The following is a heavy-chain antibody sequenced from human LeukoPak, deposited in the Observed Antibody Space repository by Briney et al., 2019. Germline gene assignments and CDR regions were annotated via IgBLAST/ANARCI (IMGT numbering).Heavy chain of an antibody. J-gene: IGHJ4*02. V-gene: IGHV3-48*03. CDR3: ARGADIVVVVAATYYFDY. D-gene: IGHD2-15*01. CDR2: ISSSGSTI. Sequence: GASLRLSCAAAGFIFSSYEMNWVRQAPGKGLEWVSYISSSGSTIYYADSVKGRFTISRDNAKNSLYLQMNSLRAEDTAVYYCARGADIVVVVAATYYFDYWGQGTLVTVSS. CDR1: GFIFSSYE.